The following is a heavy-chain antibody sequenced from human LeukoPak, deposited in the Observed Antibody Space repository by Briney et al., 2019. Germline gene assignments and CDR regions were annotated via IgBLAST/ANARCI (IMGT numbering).Heavy chain of an antibody. CDR2: IIPIFGTA. Sequence: GASVKVSCKASGGTFSSYAISWVRQAPGQGLEWMGGIIPIFGTANYAQKFQGRVTITADESTSTAYMELSSLRSEDTAVYYCARVEYYDFWSGYYWNWFDPWGQGTLVTVSS. CDR3: ARVEYYDFWSGYYWNWFDP. V-gene: IGHV1-69*13. D-gene: IGHD3-3*01. CDR1: GGTFSSYA. J-gene: IGHJ5*02.